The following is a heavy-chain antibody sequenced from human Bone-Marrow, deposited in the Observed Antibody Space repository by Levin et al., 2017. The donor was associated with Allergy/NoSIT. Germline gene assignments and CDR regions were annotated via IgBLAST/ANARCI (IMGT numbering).Heavy chain of an antibody. Sequence: GESLKISCKASGYTFTSYDINWVRQATGQGLEWMGWMNPNSGNTGYAQKFQGRVTMTRNTSISTAYMELSSLRSEDTAVYYCARGDNYPLDDAFDIWGQGTMVTVSS. D-gene: IGHD4-11*01. J-gene: IGHJ3*02. CDR3: ARGDNYPLDDAFDI. CDR2: MNPNSGNT. V-gene: IGHV1-8*01. CDR1: GYTFTSYD.